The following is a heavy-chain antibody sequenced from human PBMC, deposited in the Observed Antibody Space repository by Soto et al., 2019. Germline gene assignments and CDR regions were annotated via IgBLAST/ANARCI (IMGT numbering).Heavy chain of an antibody. CDR3: ARLSYDILTGWADWFDP. CDR1: GYSFTSYW. Sequence: GESLKISCKGSGYSFTSYWIGWVRQMPGKGLEWMGIIYPGDSDTRYSPSFQGRVTISADKSISTAYLQWSSLKASDTAMYYCARLSYDILTGWADWFDPWGQGTLVTVSS. V-gene: IGHV5-51*01. CDR2: IYPGDSDT. D-gene: IGHD3-9*01. J-gene: IGHJ5*02.